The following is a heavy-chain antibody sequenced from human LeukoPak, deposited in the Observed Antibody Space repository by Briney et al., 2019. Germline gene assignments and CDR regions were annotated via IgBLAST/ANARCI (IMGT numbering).Heavy chain of an antibody. J-gene: IGHJ5*02. CDR2: INHSGST. D-gene: IGHD3-10*01. CDR3: GRGRLEVLLWFGELTHNWFDP. CDR1: GGSFSGYY. Sequence: SETLSLTCAVYGGSFSGYYWSWIRQPPGKGLEWIGEINHSGSTNYNPSLKSRVTISVDTSKNQFSLKLSSVTAADTAVYYCGRGRLEVLLWFGELTHNWFDPWGQGTLVTVSS. V-gene: IGHV4-34*01.